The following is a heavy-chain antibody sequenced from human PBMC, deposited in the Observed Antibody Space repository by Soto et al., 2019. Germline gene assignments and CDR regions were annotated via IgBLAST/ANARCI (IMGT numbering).Heavy chain of an antibody. Sequence: QVQLQESGQGLVKPSETLSLTCTVSGGSISRYYWTWIRQTPGKGLEWIGYIYYSGSTNYHPSLKSRVTISVDTPKNQSSLQLSPVPAADPAVYYCARRYVGNLDSRGPATMVTVSS. D-gene: IGHD3-16*01. V-gene: IGHV4-59*08. CDR1: GGSISRYY. CDR3: ARRYVGNLDS. J-gene: IGHJ4*02. CDR2: IYYSGST.